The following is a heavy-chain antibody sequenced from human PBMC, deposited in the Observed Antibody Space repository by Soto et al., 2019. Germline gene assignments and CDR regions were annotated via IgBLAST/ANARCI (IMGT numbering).Heavy chain of an antibody. CDR2: TSYTGNT. Sequence: SETLSLTCIVSCGPITSYHWSWIRQFPGKGLEWIAYTSYTGNTNYNPSLKSRVTTSMDTSKNSLYLQMNSLRAEDTAVYYCARDEIGITMSVWGQGTLVTVSS. CDR3: ARDEIGITMSV. CDR1: CGPITSYH. V-gene: IGHV4-59*12. J-gene: IGHJ4*02. D-gene: IGHD3-10*02.